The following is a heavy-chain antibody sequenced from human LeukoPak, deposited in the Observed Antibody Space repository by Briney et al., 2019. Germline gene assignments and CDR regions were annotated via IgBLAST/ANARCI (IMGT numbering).Heavy chain of an antibody. CDR1: GFIFSSDS. V-gene: IGHV3-21*01. CDR3: AKAGGRVQTPFDP. J-gene: IGHJ5*02. D-gene: IGHD2-15*01. CDR2: ISSTGAYI. Sequence: GGSLRLSCATSGFIFSSDSMIWVRQAPGKGLEWVSSISSTGAYIYYADSLKGRFTISRDNAKNSLYLQMNSLRPEDTAVYYCAKAGGRVQTPFDPWGQGTLVTVSS.